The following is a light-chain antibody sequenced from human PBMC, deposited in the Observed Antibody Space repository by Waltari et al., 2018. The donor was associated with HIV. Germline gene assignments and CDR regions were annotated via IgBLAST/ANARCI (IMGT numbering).Light chain of an antibody. CDR2: ENN. Sequence: QSVLTQPPSVSAAPGQQVTISCSGSSSNIGNNFVSWYQQLPGTAPKLLIYENNYRPSGIPDRFSGSKSVTSATLDISGLQTGDEATYFCETWDSSLSVVVFGGGTKLTVL. J-gene: IGLJ2*01. CDR3: ETWDSSLSVVV. CDR1: SSNIGNNF. V-gene: IGLV1-51*02.